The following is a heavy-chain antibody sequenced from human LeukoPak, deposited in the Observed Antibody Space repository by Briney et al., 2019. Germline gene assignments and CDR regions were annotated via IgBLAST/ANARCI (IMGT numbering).Heavy chain of an antibody. Sequence: SGGSLRLSCAASGFTFNSYSMNWVHQAPGKGLEWVAVISYDGSNKYYADSVKGRFTISRDNSKNTLYLQMNSLRAEDTAVYYCAREAAAGCFDYWGQGTLVTVSS. CDR1: GFTFNSYS. J-gene: IGHJ4*02. V-gene: IGHV3-30*03. CDR2: ISYDGSNK. D-gene: IGHD6-13*01. CDR3: AREAAAGCFDY.